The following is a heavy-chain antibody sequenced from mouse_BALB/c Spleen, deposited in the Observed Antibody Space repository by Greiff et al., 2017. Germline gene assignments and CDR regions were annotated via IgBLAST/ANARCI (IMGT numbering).Heavy chain of an antibody. CDR2: IWAGGST. D-gene: IGHD2-14*01. J-gene: IGHJ4*01. Sequence: VKLMESGPGLVAPSQSLSITCTVSGFSLTSYGVHWVRQPPGKGLEWLGVIWAGGSTNYNSALMSRLSISKDNSKSQVFLKMNSLQTDDTAMYYCARGDRYDAFYAMDYWGQGTSVTVSS. CDR3: ARGDRYDAFYAMDY. V-gene: IGHV2-9*02. CDR1: GFSLTSYG.